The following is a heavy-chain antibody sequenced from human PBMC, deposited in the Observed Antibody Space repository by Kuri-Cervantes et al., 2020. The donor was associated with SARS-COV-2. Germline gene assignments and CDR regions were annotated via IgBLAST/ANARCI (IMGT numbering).Heavy chain of an antibody. V-gene: IGHV4-59*01. Sequence: GSLRLSCTVSGGSISSYYWSWIRQPPGKGLEWIGYIYYSGSTNYNPSLKSRVIISVDTSKNQFSLKLSSVTDADTAVYYCARDPRHYCSSTSCYSYYGMDVWGQGTTVTVSS. CDR2: IYYSGST. D-gene: IGHD2-2*02. CDR3: ARDPRHYCSSTSCYSYYGMDV. CDR1: GGSISSYY. J-gene: IGHJ6*02.